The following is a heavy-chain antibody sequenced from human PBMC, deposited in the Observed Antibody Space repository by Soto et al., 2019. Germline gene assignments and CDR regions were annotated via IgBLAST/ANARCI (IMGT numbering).Heavy chain of an antibody. CDR2: IIPIFGTA. J-gene: IGHJ4*02. D-gene: IGHD3-22*01. CDR3: ATTPNYDSSGYSGTGFDY. CDR1: GGTFSSYA. V-gene: IGHV1-69*13. Sequence: SVKVSCKASGGTFSSYAISWVRQAPGQGLEWMGGIIPIFGTANYAQKFQGRVTITADESTSTAYMELSSLRSEDTAVYYCATTPNYDSSGYSGTGFDYWGQGTLVTVSS.